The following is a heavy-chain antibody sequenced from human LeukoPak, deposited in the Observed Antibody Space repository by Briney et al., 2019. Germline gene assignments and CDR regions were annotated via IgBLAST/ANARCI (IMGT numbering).Heavy chain of an antibody. Sequence: PAETLSLTCAVYGGPFSGYYWSWLRQPPGKGLEWIGEINYSGSNNYNPSLKRRVHILLGKSKKQFSLKQISLTAADTAVFYCGRGVPRYCSCGSCYSNWGEGTLVTVSS. D-gene: IGHD2-15*01. CDR2: INYSGSN. CDR3: GRGVPRYCSCGSCYSN. V-gene: IGHV4-34*01. CDR1: GGPFSGYY. J-gene: IGHJ4*02.